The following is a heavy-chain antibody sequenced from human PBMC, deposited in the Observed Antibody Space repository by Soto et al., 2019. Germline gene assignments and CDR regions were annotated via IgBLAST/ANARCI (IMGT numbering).Heavy chain of an antibody. J-gene: IGHJ3*02. CDR2: ISGSGGST. CDR1: GFTFSSYA. Sequence: EVQLLESGGGLVQPGGSLRLSCAASGFTFSSYAMSWVRQAPGKGLEWVSAISGSGGSTYYADSVKGRFTISRDNSKNTLYLQMNSLRAEDTAVYYCAKDYYDSSGYLILDAFDISGQGTMVTVSS. V-gene: IGHV3-23*01. CDR3: AKDYYDSSGYLILDAFDI. D-gene: IGHD3-22*01.